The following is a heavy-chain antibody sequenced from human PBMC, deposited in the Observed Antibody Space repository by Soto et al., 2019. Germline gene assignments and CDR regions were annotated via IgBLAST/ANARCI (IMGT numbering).Heavy chain of an antibody. Sequence: PVGSLRLSCAASGFTFSSYAMHWVRQAPGKGLEWVAVISYDGSNKYYADSVKGRFTISRNNSKNTLYLQMNSLRAEDTAVYYCARTTRHYDFWSGYYGFDPWGQGTLVTVSS. D-gene: IGHD3-3*01. J-gene: IGHJ5*02. V-gene: IGHV3-30-3*01. CDR3: ARTTRHYDFWSGYYGFDP. CDR2: ISYDGSNK. CDR1: GFTFSSYA.